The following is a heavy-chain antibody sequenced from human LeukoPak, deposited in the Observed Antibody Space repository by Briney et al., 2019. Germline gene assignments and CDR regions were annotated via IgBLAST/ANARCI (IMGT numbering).Heavy chain of an antibody. Sequence: GRSLRPSCAAAASTFVDYGMSWVRQAPGKGLGWVSGINWNGGSTGYADSVKGRFTISRDNAKISLYVQMNSLRAEDTALYYCARDLVFGRPGWFGELSQWGQGTLVTVSS. J-gene: IGHJ4*02. CDR2: INWNGGST. D-gene: IGHD3-10*01. CDR1: ASTFVDYG. CDR3: ARDLVFGRPGWFGELSQ. V-gene: IGHV3-20*04.